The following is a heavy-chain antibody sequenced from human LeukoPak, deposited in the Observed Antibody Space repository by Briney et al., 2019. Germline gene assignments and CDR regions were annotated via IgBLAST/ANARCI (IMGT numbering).Heavy chain of an antibody. J-gene: IGHJ4*02. CDR1: GGSISSGGYY. CDR3: AREKVEMATGLGY. D-gene: IGHD5-24*01. V-gene: IGHV4-39*07. CDR2: IYHSGST. Sequence: SEALSLTCTVSGGSISSGGYYWSWIRQPPGKGLEWIGDIYHSGSTYYNPSLKSRFSISVDTSKNQFSLKVSSVTAADTAVYYCAREKVEMATGLGYWGQGTLVTVSS.